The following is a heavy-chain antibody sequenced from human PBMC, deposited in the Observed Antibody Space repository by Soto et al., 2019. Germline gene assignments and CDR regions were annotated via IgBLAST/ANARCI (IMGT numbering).Heavy chain of an antibody. D-gene: IGHD3-3*01. V-gene: IGHV4-39*01. J-gene: IGHJ3*02. CDR3: ARRGFGSFQTRHAFDI. Sequence: QLQLQESGPGLVKPSETLSLTCTVSGGSISSSSYYWGWIRQPPGKGLEWIGSIYYSGSTYYNPSLKSRVTISVDTSKNQFSLNLSSVTAADTAVYYCARRGFGSFQTRHAFDIWGQGTMVTGSS. CDR2: IYYSGST. CDR1: GGSISSSSYY.